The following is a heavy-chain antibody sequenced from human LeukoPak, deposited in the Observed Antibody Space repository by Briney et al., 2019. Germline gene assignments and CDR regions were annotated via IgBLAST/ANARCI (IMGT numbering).Heavy chain of an antibody. D-gene: IGHD3-16*02. Sequence: SETLSLTCTVSGGFISVSTHSWGWIRQPPGKGLEWIGSISYSGSTYYNPSLKSRVTISVDTSKNQFSLKLSSVTAADTAVYYCARDYDYVWGSYRSGAFDIWGQGTMVTVSS. CDR3: ARDYDYVWGSYRSGAFDI. J-gene: IGHJ3*02. V-gene: IGHV4-39*07. CDR1: GGFISVSTHS. CDR2: ISYSGST.